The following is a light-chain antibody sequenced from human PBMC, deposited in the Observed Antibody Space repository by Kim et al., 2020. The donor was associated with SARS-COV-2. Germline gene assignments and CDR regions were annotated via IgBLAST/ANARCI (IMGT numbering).Light chain of an antibody. J-gene: IGKJ2*03. CDR3: QQYGASPYS. CDR2: GAS. CDR1: PVVSNNY. V-gene: IGKV3-20*01. Sequence: EIVLTQSPGTLSLSPGERATLSCRASPVVSNNYLAWYQQKPGQAPSLLIYGASKRTTDFPDRFSGSGSGTDFTLTIDRLEPEDFAVYFCQQYGASPYSFGQGTKLEI.